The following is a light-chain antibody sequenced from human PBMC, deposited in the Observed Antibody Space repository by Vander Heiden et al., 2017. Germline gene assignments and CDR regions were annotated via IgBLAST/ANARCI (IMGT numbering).Light chain of an antibody. CDR1: SSDIGGYNY. J-gene: IGLJ1*01. V-gene: IGLV2-14*03. CDR3: DSYTSSSTYV. CDR2: DVS. Sequence: QSALTQPASVSGSPGQSITIPCTGTSSDIGGYNYVPWYQQHPGKAPKLMIYDVSNRPSGVSNRFSGSKSGTTASLTISGLQAEDEADYYCDSYTSSSTYVFGTGTKVTVL.